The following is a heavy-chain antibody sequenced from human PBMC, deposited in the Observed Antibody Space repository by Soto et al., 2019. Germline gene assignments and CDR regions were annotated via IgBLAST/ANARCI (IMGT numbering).Heavy chain of an antibody. CDR3: AKDFHIKWLLLIADAVDI. CDR1: GFTFSSYA. V-gene: IGHV3-23*01. Sequence: GGSLRLSCAASGFTFSSYAMSWVRQAPGKGLEWVSAISGSGGSTYYADSVKGRFTISRDNSKNTLYLQMNSLRAEDTAVYYCAKDFHIKWLLLIADAVDIWGQGTMVTFS. CDR2: ISGSGGST. J-gene: IGHJ3*02. D-gene: IGHD3-22*01.